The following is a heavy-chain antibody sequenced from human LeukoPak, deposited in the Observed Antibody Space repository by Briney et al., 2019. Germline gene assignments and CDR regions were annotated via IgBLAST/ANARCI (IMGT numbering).Heavy chain of an antibody. V-gene: IGHV4-59*08. CDR2: IFYSGHS. CDR1: GDSINTYY. J-gene: IGHJ4*02. Sequence: SETLSLTCTVSGDSINTYYWSWIRQPPGKGPEWIGFIFYSGHSKYNPSLKSRLTLSLDTSKSQFSLKLTSVTAADTAVYYCARRGPEYYDATGYYNFDSWSQGTLLTVSS. D-gene: IGHD3-22*01. CDR3: ARRGPEYYDATGYYNFDS.